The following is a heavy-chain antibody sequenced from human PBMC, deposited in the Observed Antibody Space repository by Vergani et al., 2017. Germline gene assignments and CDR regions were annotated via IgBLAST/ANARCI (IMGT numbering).Heavy chain of an antibody. J-gene: IGHJ6*03. Sequence: QVQLVQSGAEVKKPGSSVKVSCKASGGTFSSYAISWVRQAPGQGLEWMGGIIPILGIANYAQKFQGRVTITADKSTSTAYMELSSLRSEDTAVYYCARGGLEWLLNAYYYYYMDVWGKGTTVTVSS. D-gene: IGHD3-3*01. CDR2: IIPILGIA. V-gene: IGHV1-69*09. CDR3: ARGGLEWLLNAYYYYYMDV. CDR1: GGTFSSYA.